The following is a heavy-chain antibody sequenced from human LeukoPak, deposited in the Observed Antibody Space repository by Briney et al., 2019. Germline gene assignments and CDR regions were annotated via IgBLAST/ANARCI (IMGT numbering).Heavy chain of an antibody. J-gene: IGHJ4*02. CDR2: INHSGST. CDR1: GGSFSGYY. D-gene: IGHD3-10*01. CDR3: EVWFGELPDY. Sequence: ETLSLTCAVYGGSFSGYYWSWIRQPPGKGLEWIGEINHSGSTNYNPSLKSRVTISVDTSKNQFSLKLSSVTAADTAVYYCEVWFGELPDYWGQGTLVTVSS. V-gene: IGHV4-34*01.